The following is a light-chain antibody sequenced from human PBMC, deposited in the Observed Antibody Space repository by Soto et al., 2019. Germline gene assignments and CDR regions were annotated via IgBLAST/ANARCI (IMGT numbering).Light chain of an antibody. CDR2: GAS. CDR1: QSVSSSY. J-gene: IGKJ1*01. V-gene: IGKV3-20*01. CDR3: QQYGSSPPWT. Sequence: EIVLTQSPGTRSLSPGERATLSCRASQSVSSSYLAWYQQKPGQAPRLLIYGASSRATGIPDRFSGSGSGTDFTLTISRLEPEGFAVYYCQQYGSSPPWTFGQGTKVEIK.